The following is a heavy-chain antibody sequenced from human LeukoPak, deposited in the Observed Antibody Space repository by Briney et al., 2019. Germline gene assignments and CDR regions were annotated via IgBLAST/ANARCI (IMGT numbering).Heavy chain of an antibody. CDR3: ASASSGGAMVLVQAYIRQLGDPGINYFDY. D-gene: IGHD4/OR15-4a*01. V-gene: IGHV4-39*07. Sequence: SETLSLTCTVSGGSISSSSYYWGWIRQPPGKGLEWIGGIYYSGSTYYNPSLKSRVTISVDTSKNQFSLKPSSVTAADTAVYYCASASSGGAMVLVQAYIRQLGDPGINYFDYWGQGTLVTVSS. CDR2: IYYSGST. J-gene: IGHJ4*02. CDR1: GGSISSSSYY.